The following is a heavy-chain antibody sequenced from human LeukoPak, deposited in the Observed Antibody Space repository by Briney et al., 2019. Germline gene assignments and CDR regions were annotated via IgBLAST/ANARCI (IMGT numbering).Heavy chain of an antibody. J-gene: IGHJ5*02. V-gene: IGHV4-39*07. CDR1: GGSISSSSYY. D-gene: IGHD4-17*01. Sequence: SETLSLTCTVSGGSISSSSYYWGWIRQPPGKGLEWIGSIYYSGSTYYNPSLKSRVTISVDTSKNQFSLKLSSVTAADTAVYYCARDLRDYGDYKSGHPWGQGTLVTVSS. CDR3: ARDLRDYGDYKSGHP. CDR2: IYYSGST.